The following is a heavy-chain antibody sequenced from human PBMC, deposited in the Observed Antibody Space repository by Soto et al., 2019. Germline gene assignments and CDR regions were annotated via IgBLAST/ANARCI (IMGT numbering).Heavy chain of an antibody. D-gene: IGHD2-2*01. J-gene: IGHJ6*02. Sequence: QVQLVQSGAEVKKPGASVKVSCKASGYAFTTYDMNWVRQAPGQGLEWMGWMTPDSGNRGFIQKFQGRVTMTRNTSTSTAFLELSSLRAEDTAVYYCARSHCSNARCNGVPGFYGMDVWGQGTTVTVSS. V-gene: IGHV1-8*02. CDR3: ARSHCSNARCNGVPGFYGMDV. CDR2: MTPDSGNR. CDR1: GYAFTTYD.